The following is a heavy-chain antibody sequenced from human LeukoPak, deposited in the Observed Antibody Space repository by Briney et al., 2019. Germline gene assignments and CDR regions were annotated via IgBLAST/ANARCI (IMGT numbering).Heavy chain of an antibody. D-gene: IGHD1-1*01. CDR1: GYTFTGYY. Sequence: ASVKVSCKASGYTFTGYYMHWVRQAPGQGLEWMGWINPNSGGTNYAQKLQGRVTMTTDTSTSTAYMELRSLRSDDTAVYYCARPNWNWSPTNNSYYYYGMDVWGQGTTVTASS. V-gene: IGHV1-2*02. J-gene: IGHJ6*02. CDR3: ARPNWNWSPTNNSYYYYGMDV. CDR2: INPNSGGT.